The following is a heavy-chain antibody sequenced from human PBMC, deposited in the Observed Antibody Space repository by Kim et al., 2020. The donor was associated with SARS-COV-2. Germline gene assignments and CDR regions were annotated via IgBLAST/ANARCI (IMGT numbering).Heavy chain of an antibody. CDR2: INAGNGNT. J-gene: IGHJ6*02. Sequence: ASVKVSCKASGYTFTSYAMHWVRQAPGQRLEWMGWINAGNGNTKYSQKFQGRVTITSDTSASTAYMELSSLRSEDTAVYYCARDGWFGGGYYYYGMDVWGQGTTVTVSS. D-gene: IGHD3-10*01. CDR1: GYTFTSYA. V-gene: IGHV1-3*01. CDR3: ARDGWFGGGYYYYGMDV.